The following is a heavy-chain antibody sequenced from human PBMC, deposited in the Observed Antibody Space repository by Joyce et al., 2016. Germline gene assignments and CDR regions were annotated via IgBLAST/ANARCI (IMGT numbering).Heavy chain of an antibody. J-gene: IGHJ4*02. V-gene: IGHV2-5*02. CDR3: AHRQTAATLRGGFDY. CDR1: GFSLSTSVGA. Sequence: QITLKESGPTLVKPTQTLTLTCTFSGFSLSTSVGAVGWIRQPPGKALEWLALIYWADDKRYSPSLKTRLTIAKDTSKNQVVLTMSNMDPVDTATYYCAHRQTAATLRGGFDYWGQGSLVIVSS. D-gene: IGHD6-13*01. CDR2: IYWADDK.